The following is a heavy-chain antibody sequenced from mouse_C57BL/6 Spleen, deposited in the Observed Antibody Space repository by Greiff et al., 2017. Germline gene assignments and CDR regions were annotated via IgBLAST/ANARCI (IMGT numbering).Heavy chain of an antibody. J-gene: IGHJ1*03. V-gene: IGHV2-4*01. CDR1: GFSLTSYG. CDR2: IWSGGST. Sequence: VMLVESGPGLVQPSQSLSITCTVSGFSLTSYGVHWVRQPPGKGLEWLGVIWSGGSTDYNAAFISRLSISKDNSKSQVFFKMNSLQADDTAIYYCAKHYGSRDWYFDVWGTGTTVTVSS. D-gene: IGHD1-1*01. CDR3: AKHYGSRDWYFDV.